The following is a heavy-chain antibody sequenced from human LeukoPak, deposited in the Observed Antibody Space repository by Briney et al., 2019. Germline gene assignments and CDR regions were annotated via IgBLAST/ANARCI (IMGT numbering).Heavy chain of an antibody. D-gene: IGHD4-23*01. V-gene: IGHV3-73*01. CDR3: TSTVDGRYYFDY. CDR2: IRSKANSYAT. J-gene: IGHJ4*02. CDR1: GFTFSGSA. Sequence: GGSLKLSCAASGFTFSGSAMHWVRQASGKGLEWVGRIRSKANSYATAYAASVKGRSTISRDDSKNTAYLQMNSLKTEDTAVYYCTSTVDGRYYFDYWGQRTLVTVSS.